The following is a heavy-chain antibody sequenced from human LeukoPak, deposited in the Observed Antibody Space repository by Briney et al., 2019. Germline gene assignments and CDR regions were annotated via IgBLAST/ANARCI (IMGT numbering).Heavy chain of an antibody. D-gene: IGHD3-3*01. V-gene: IGHV7-4-1*02. Sequence: ASVKVSCKASGYTFTSYAMNWVPQAPRQGLEGMGWINTNTGNPTYAQGFTGRFVFSLDTSVSTAYLQISSLKAEDTAVYYCARAGFTIFGSIDYWGQGTLVTVSS. CDR2: INTNTGNP. CDR3: ARAGFTIFGSIDY. J-gene: IGHJ4*02. CDR1: GYTFTSYA.